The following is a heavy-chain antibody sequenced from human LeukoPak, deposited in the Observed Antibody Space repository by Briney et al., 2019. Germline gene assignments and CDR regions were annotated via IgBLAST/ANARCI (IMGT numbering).Heavy chain of an antibody. D-gene: IGHD3-22*01. CDR2: IYGGGST. CDR1: GFTVSSNY. Sequence: GGSLRLSCAASGFTVSSNYMSWVRRAPGKGLEWVSVIYGGGSTYYADSVKGRSTISRDNSKNTLYLQMNSLRAEDTAVYYCAAVVVINSDAYWGQGTLVTVSS. J-gene: IGHJ4*02. CDR3: AAVVVINSDAY. V-gene: IGHV3-53*01.